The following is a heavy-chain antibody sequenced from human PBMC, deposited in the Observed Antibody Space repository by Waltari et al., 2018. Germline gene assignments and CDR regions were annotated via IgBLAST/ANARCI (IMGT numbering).Heavy chain of an antibody. J-gene: IGHJ4*02. Sequence: QLQLEQSGPGLVKPSESLSLTCAVPGDSMSSSDLWNWVRQFPGKGREWIGQVHRSGKTNYNPSLASRVTVSIDTSNNQFSLTMPSPTAADTAMYYCARDRGKGLYLDSWGQGTLVTVSP. V-gene: IGHV4-4*02. CDR2: VHRSGKT. CDR1: GDSMSSSDL. CDR3: ARDRGKGLYLDS. D-gene: IGHD2-15*01.